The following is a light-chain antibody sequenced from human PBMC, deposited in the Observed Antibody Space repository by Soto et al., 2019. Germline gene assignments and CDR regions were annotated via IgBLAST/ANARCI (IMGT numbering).Light chain of an antibody. Sequence: DIQMTQSPSTLSASVGDRVTITCRASQSIGRWLAWYQQKPGKAPKLLIYDASSLESGVPSKFSGSGFGTEFTLTISSLQPDDFATYYCQQYNSYSTFGQGTKVEVK. CDR2: DAS. V-gene: IGKV1-5*01. CDR3: QQYNSYST. CDR1: QSIGRW. J-gene: IGKJ1*01.